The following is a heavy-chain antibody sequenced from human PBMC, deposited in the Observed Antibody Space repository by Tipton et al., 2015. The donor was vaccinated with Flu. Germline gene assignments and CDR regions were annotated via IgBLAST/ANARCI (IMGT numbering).Heavy chain of an antibody. Sequence: GSLRLSCAASGFTFSSYAMSWVRQAPGKGLEWVSAISGSGGSTYYADSVKCRFTISRDNSKNTLYLQMNSLRAEDTAVYYCAKDDYYGAGSYTALEYYFDYWGQGTLVTVSS. V-gene: IGHV3-23*01. CDR1: GFTFSSYA. CDR3: AKDDYYGAGSYTALEYYFDY. CDR2: ISGSGGST. J-gene: IGHJ4*02. D-gene: IGHD3-10*01.